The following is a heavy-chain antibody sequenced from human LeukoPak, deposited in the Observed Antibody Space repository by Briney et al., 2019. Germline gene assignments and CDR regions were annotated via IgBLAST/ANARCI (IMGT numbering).Heavy chain of an antibody. CDR3: AKDPRGRMYNWFDP. Sequence: GGSLRLSCAASGFTFSSYWMHWVRQAPGKGLVWVSRINSDGGSTSYADSVKGRFTISRDNAKNTLYLQMNSLRAEDTAVYYCAKDPRGRMYNWFDPWGQGTLVTDSS. CDR2: INSDGGST. J-gene: IGHJ5*02. D-gene: IGHD3-16*01. V-gene: IGHV3-74*01. CDR1: GFTFSSYW.